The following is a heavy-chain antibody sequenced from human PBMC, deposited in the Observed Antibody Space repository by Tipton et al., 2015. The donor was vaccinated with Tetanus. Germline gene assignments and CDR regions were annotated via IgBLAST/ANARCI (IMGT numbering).Heavy chain of an antibody. D-gene: IGHD2-15*01. J-gene: IGHJ4*02. CDR1: GFTFRNFG. V-gene: IGHV3-30*03. CDR3: AREADCSGGSCFSGDFDN. CDR2: ISSDGSNK. Sequence: AASGFTFRNFGMHWVRQAPGKGLEWVAFISSDGSNKNYADSVKGRFTISRDNSKNTLYLQMNSLRAEDTAVYYCAREADCSGGSCFSGDFDNWGQGTQVTVSS.